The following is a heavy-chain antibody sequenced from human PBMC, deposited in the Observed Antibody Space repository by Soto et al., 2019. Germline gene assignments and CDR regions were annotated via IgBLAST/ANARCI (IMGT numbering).Heavy chain of an antibody. V-gene: IGHV1-18*01. CDR3: ASSDYGDYNNYYYYMDV. Sequence: ASVKVSCKASGYTFTSYGISWVRQAPGQGLEWMGWIIAYNGKTNYAQKLQGRVTITTDESTSTAYMELSSLRSEDTAVYYCASSDYGDYNNYYYYMDVWGKGTTVSVSS. D-gene: IGHD4-17*01. CDR1: GYTFTSYG. CDR2: IIAYNGKT. J-gene: IGHJ6*03.